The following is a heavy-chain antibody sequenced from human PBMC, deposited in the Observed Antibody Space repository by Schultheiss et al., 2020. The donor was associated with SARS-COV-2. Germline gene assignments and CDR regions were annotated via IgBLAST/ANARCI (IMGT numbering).Heavy chain of an antibody. CDR2: INHSGST. Sequence: SQTLSLTCTVSGGSISGYYWSWIRQPPGKGLEWIGEINHSGSTNYNPSLKSRVTISVDTSKNQFSLKLSSVTAADTAVYYCAGVAATPSYAFDIWGQGTMVTVSS. V-gene: IGHV4-34*01. CDR1: GGSISGYY. J-gene: IGHJ3*02. D-gene: IGHD2-15*01. CDR3: AGVAATPSYAFDI.